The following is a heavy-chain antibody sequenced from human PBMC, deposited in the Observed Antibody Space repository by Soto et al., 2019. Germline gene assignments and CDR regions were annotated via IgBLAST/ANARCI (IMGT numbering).Heavy chain of an antibody. CDR1: GGTFGSYA. D-gene: IGHD3-16*01. Sequence: QVQLVQSGAEVKKPGSSVKVSCKASGGTFGSYAISWVRQAPGQVPEWMGGIIPIFGTANYAQKFQGRVTLTADKSTSTAYMELSSLRSEDTAVYYCARVGEQPGDYWGQGTLVTVSS. V-gene: IGHV1-69*06. CDR2: IIPIFGTA. CDR3: ARVGEQPGDY. J-gene: IGHJ4*02.